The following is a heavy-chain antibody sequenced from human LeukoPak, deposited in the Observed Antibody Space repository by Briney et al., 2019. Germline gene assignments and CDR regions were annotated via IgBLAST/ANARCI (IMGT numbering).Heavy chain of an antibody. J-gene: IGHJ4*02. D-gene: IGHD3-22*01. V-gene: IGHV4-59*08. CDR1: GGSVSSYY. CDR3: ARSRYYDTLDYFDY. CDR2: IYYSGST. Sequence: PSETLSLTCTVSGGSVSSYYWSWIRQPPGKGLEWIGYIYYSGSTNYNPSLKSRVTISVDTSKNQFSLKLSSVTAADTAVYYCARSRYYDTLDYFDYWGQGTLVTVSS.